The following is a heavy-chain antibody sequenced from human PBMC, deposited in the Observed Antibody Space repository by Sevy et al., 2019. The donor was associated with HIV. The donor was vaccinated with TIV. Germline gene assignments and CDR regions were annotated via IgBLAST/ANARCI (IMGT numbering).Heavy chain of an antibody. J-gene: IGHJ4*02. CDR1: GFTFSSYA. D-gene: IGHD3-10*01. CDR2: ISSNGGST. V-gene: IGHV3-64D*06. Sequence: GRSLRLSCSASGFTFSSYAMHWVRQAPGKGLEYVSAISSNGGSTYYADSVKGRFTISRDNSKNTLYLQMSSLRAEDTAVYYCYSYYGSGLLDYWGQGTLVTVSS. CDR3: YSYYGSGLLDY.